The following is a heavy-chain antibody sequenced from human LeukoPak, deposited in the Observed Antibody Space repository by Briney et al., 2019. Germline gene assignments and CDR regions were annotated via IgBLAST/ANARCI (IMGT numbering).Heavy chain of an antibody. CDR1: GFTFSSYA. Sequence: GGSLRLSCAASGFTFSSYAMHWVRQAPGKGLEWVAVISYDGSNKYYADSVKGRFTISRDNSKNTLYLQMNSLRAEDTAVYYCARGLTYYYDSSGYYPFHYYYYYGMDVWGQGTTVTVSS. D-gene: IGHD3-22*01. CDR3: ARGLTYYYDSSGYYPFHYYYYYGMDV. J-gene: IGHJ6*02. CDR2: ISYDGSNK. V-gene: IGHV3-30*04.